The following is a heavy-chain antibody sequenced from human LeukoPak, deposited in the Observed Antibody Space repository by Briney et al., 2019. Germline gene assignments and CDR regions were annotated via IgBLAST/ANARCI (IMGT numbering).Heavy chain of an antibody. CDR2: IYYSGST. CDR3: ARGTYYDFWSGPDAFDI. J-gene: IGHJ3*02. CDR1: GGSISSYY. V-gene: IGHV4-59*01. D-gene: IGHD3-3*01. Sequence: PSETLSLTCTVSGGSISSYYWSWIRQPPGKGLESIGYIYYSGSTNYNPSLKSRVTISVDTSKNQFSLKLSSVTAADTAVYYCARGTYYDFWSGPDAFDIWGQGTMVTVSS.